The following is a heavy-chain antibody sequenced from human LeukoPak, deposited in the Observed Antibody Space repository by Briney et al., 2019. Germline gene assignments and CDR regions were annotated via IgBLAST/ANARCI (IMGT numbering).Heavy chain of an antibody. V-gene: IGHV3-48*01. CDR3: ARDLSDYDATRFDY. J-gene: IGHJ4*02. D-gene: IGHD4/OR15-4a*01. CDR2: ISSSSSTI. CDR1: GITFSSYS. Sequence: PGGSLRLSCVPSGITFSSYSMNWVRQAPGKGLDWVSYISSSSSTIYYADSVKGRFTISRDNAKNSLYLQMNSLRAEDTAVYYCARDLSDYDATRFDYWGQGTLVTVSS.